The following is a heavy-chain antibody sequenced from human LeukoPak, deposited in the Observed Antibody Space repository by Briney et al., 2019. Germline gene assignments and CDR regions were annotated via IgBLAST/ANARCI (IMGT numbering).Heavy chain of an antibody. Sequence: PSETLSLTCTVSGGSISSSSYYWGWIRQPPGKGLEWIGNIYYSGNTYYNPSLQSRVTISTDTSKNQFSLTLTSVTAADTAVYFCARPTAMHNERNYYYYYYMDVWGKGTTVTISS. D-gene: IGHD5-18*01. CDR3: ARPTAMHNERNYYYYYYMDV. V-gene: IGHV4-39*01. CDR1: GGSISSSSYY. CDR2: IYYSGNT. J-gene: IGHJ6*03.